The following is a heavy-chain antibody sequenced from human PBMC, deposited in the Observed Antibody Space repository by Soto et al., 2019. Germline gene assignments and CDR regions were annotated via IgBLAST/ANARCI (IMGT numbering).Heavy chain of an antibody. CDR2: IYYSGST. CDR1: GGSISSYY. CDR3: ARHTYYDFWSGYSPASTYNYYYMDV. D-gene: IGHD3-3*01. J-gene: IGHJ6*03. V-gene: IGHV4-59*08. Sequence: SETLSLTCTVSGGSISSYYWSWIRQPPGKGLEWIGYIYYSGSTNYNPSLKSRVTISVDTSKNQFSLKLSSVTAADTAVYYCARHTYYDFWSGYSPASTYNYYYMDVWGKGTTVTVSS.